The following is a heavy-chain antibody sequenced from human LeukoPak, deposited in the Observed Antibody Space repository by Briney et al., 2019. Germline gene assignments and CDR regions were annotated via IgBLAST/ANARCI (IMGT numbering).Heavy chain of an antibody. J-gene: IGHJ4*02. V-gene: IGHV1-2*02. CDR1: GYAFTGYC. CDR3: ARDLGWDSSGYYLPYLIDY. D-gene: IGHD3-22*01. CDR2: INPNSGGT. Sequence: ASVKVSCKASGYAFTGYCMHWVRQAPGQGLEWMGWINPNSGGTNYAQKFQGRVTMTRDTSISTAYMELSRLRSDDTAVYYCARDLGWDSSGYYLPYLIDYWGQGTLVTVSS.